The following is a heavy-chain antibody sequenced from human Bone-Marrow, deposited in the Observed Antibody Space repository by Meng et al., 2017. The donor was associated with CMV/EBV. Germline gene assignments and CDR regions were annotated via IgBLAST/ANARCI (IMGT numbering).Heavy chain of an antibody. CDR1: GGSIGGSY. Sequence: SETLSLTCSVSGGSIGGSYWSWIRQPPGKGLEWMGNISNSGSTNYNPSLKSRVTISVGTPKNQFSLKLRSVTAADTAVYYCARDEVAMDVWGQGTTVTVSS. CDR3: ARDEVAMDV. CDR2: ISNSGST. J-gene: IGHJ6*02. V-gene: IGHV4-59*01.